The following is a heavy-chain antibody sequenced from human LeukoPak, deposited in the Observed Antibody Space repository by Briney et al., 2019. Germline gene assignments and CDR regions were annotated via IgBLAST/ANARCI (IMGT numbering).Heavy chain of an antibody. CDR1: GYSFTSYY. J-gene: IGHJ4*02. D-gene: IGHD2-15*01. Sequence: GASVKVSFKASGYSFTSYYMHWVRQAPGPGLEWMGIINPGGGSTSYAQKFQGRVAMTRDTSTSTVYMELSSLRSEDTAVYYCARWSSGGFDYWGQGTLVTVSS. CDR2: INPGGGST. CDR3: ARWSSGGFDY. V-gene: IGHV1-46*01.